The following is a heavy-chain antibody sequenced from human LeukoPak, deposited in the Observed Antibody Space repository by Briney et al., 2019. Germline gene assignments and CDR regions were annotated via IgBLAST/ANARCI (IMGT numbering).Heavy chain of an antibody. CDR3: ANLYSSSYPFDY. V-gene: IGHV3-23*01. CDR1: GFTFSSYA. J-gene: IGHJ4*02. D-gene: IGHD6-6*01. CDR2: ISGSGGST. Sequence: GGSLRLSCTASGFTFSSYAMSWVRQAPGKGLEWVSAISGSGGSTYYADSVKGRFTISRDNSKNTLYLQMNSLRAEDTAVYYCANLYSSSYPFDYWGQGTLVTVSS.